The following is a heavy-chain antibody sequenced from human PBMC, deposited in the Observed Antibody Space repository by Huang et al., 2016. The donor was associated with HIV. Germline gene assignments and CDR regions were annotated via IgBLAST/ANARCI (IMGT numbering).Heavy chain of an antibody. CDR1: GYSFTHYG. CDR3: ARDSPYGSGRYCPLDF. V-gene: IGHV7-4-1*02. Sequence: QVQLVQSGSELKKPGASVTVSCKASGYSFTHYGLNWVRQAPGQGLEWMGWIRTNTGNPNYAQGFTGRFVFSLNISVTTAYLEINSLKAEDTAVYYCARDSPYGSGRYCPLDFWGQGTLVTVSS. D-gene: IGHD3-10*01. CDR2: IRTNTGNP. J-gene: IGHJ4*02.